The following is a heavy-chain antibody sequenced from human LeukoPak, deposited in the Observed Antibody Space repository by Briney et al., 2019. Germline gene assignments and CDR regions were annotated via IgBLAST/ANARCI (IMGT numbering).Heavy chain of an antibody. Sequence: PSQTLSLTCTVSGGSISSGGYYWNWIRQHPGKGLEWIGYIYYSGSTYYNPSLKNRVTISVDTSKNQFSLKLSSVTAADTALYYCAKEVFYGSGTTIYYHGIDVWGKGTTVTVSS. J-gene: IGHJ6*04. CDR3: AKEVFYGSGTTIYYHGIDV. V-gene: IGHV4-31*03. D-gene: IGHD3-10*01. CDR2: IYYSGST. CDR1: GGSISSGGYY.